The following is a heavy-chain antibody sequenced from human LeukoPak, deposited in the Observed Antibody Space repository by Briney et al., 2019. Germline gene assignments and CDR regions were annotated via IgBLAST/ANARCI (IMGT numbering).Heavy chain of an antibody. CDR2: ISYDGSNK. Sequence: PGGSLRLSCAASGFTFSSYAMHWVRQAPGKGLEWVAVISYDGSNKYYADSVEGRFTISRENSKNTLYLQMNSLRAEDTAVYYCAKKLLGTTGHFDYWGQGTLVTVSS. V-gene: IGHV3-30-3*02. CDR1: GFTFSSYA. J-gene: IGHJ4*02. D-gene: IGHD1-7*01. CDR3: AKKLLGTTGHFDY.